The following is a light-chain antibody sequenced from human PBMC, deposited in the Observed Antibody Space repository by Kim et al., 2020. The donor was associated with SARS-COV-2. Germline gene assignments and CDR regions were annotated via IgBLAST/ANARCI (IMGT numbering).Light chain of an antibody. CDR1: KLGDKY. CDR2: RDN. Sequence: SVSPGQTASITCSGDKLGDKYASWYQQKPGQSPVVVIFRDNRRPSGIPERFSGSNSGNTATLTISGTQAMDEADYYCQAWDSRIYVFGTGTKVTVL. J-gene: IGLJ1*01. V-gene: IGLV3-1*01. CDR3: QAWDSRIYV.